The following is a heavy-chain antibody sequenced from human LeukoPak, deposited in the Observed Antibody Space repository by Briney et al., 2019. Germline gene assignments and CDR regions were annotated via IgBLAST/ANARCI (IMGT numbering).Heavy chain of an antibody. V-gene: IGHV4-59*01. D-gene: IGHD3-22*01. CDR1: GGSISTYY. Sequence: SETLSLTCTVSGGSISTYYWSWIRQSPGKGLEWIGYIYYSGSTDSNPSLKSRVTISVATSKNQFSLKLSSVTAADTAVYYCAREIGDSSGYYVYYFDYWGQGTLVTVSS. CDR3: AREIGDSSGYYVYYFDY. CDR2: IYYSGST. J-gene: IGHJ4*02.